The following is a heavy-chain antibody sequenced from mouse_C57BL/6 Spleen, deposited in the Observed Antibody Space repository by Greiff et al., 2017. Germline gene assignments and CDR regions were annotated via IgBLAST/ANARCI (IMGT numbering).Heavy chain of an antibody. D-gene: IGHD2-1*01. V-gene: IGHV5-6*01. J-gene: IGHJ4*01. Sequence: EVKLMESGGDLVKPGGSLKLSCAASGFTFSSYGMSWVRQTPDKRLEWVATISSGGSYTYYPDSVKGRFTISRDNAKNTLYLQMSSLKSEDTAMYYCARQIYYGNPYAMDYWGQGTSVTVSS. CDR3: ARQIYYGNPYAMDY. CDR1: GFTFSSYG. CDR2: ISSGGSYT.